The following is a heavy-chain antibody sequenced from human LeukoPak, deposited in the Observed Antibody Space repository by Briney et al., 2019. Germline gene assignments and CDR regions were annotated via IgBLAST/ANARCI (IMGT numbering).Heavy chain of an antibody. CDR3: AKDAQKGFDYSNSLDK. V-gene: IGHV3-33*06. CDR2: IWSDGINR. CDR1: GFTFSHYG. J-gene: IGHJ4*02. D-gene: IGHD4-11*01. Sequence: GRSLRLSCATSGFTFSHYGMHWVRKAPGKGLEGVAVIWSDGINRYYGDPVKGRFTISRDNYQGTVYLQMDSMRAEDTAVYYCAKDAQKGFDYSNSLDKWGQGTLVTVSS.